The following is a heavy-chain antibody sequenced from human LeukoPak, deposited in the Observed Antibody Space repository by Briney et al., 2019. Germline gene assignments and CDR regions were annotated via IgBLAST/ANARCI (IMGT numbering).Heavy chain of an antibody. CDR2: ISGSGGST. V-gene: IGHV3-23*01. Sequence: GGSLRLSCAASGFTFSSYTMSWVRQAPGKGLEWVSAISGSGGSTYYADSVKGRFTISRDNSKNTLYLQMNSLRAEDTAVYYCAKDTSARRRAKDYWGQGTLVTVSS. CDR3: AKDTSARRRAKDY. CDR1: GFTFSSYT. J-gene: IGHJ4*02. D-gene: IGHD6-6*01.